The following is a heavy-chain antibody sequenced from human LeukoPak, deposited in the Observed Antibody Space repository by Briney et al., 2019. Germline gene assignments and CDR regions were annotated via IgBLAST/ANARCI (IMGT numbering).Heavy chain of an antibody. Sequence: GGSLRLFCVGCGFSFRSHWVNWVRQSPGKGLEWVANIKPDGSDKYYVDSARGRFTVSRDNAKNSAFLQMNSLRAEDTAIYYCATISAQTFDIWGQGTLVSVSS. CDR1: GFSFRSHW. CDR2: IKPDGSDK. D-gene: IGHD5-24*01. J-gene: IGHJ3*02. CDR3: ATISAQTFDI. V-gene: IGHV3-7*01.